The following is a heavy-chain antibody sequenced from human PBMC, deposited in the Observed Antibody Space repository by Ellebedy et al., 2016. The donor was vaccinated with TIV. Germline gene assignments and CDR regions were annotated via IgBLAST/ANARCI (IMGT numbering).Heavy chain of an antibody. Sequence: GESLKISXAASGFTFTTSYMTWVRQAPGKGLEWVSLISGTGSYIYYGDSVKGRFAISRDNTKNSLYLQMNRLRAEDTAVYFCARVALDYGDYEYAFDMWGQGTMVTVSS. D-gene: IGHD4-17*01. V-gene: IGHV3-21*01. CDR2: ISGTGSYI. CDR1: GFTFTTSY. J-gene: IGHJ3*02. CDR3: ARVALDYGDYEYAFDM.